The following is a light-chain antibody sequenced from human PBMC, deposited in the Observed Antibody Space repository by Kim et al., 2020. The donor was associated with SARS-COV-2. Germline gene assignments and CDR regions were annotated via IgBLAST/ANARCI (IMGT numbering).Light chain of an antibody. Sequence: SPGERATLSCRASQSVSSSNLAWYQQKAGQAPRHLIYAASRRATDIPDRFSGSGSGTDFTLTISRLEPEDFALYYRQQYGSSPLTFGGGTKVDIK. V-gene: IGKV3-20*01. J-gene: IGKJ4*01. CDR1: QSVSSSN. CDR2: AAS. CDR3: QQYGSSPLT.